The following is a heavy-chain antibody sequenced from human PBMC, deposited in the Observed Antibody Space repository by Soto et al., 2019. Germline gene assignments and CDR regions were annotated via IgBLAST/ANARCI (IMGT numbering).Heavy chain of an antibody. CDR2: IFYSGST. CDR1: GGSISSSIYY. V-gene: IGHV4-39*07. Sequence: PSGTLSLTCTVSGGSISSSIYYWGWIRQPPGKGLEWIGSIFYSGSTNYNPSLKSRVTISVDTSKNQFSLKLSSVTAADTAVYYCARSNWYFDLWGRGTLVTVSS. J-gene: IGHJ2*01. CDR3: ARSNWYFDL.